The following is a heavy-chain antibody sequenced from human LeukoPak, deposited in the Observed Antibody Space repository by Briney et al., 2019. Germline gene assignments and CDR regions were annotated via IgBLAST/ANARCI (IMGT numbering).Heavy chain of an antibody. Sequence: SETLSLTCTVSGGSISSSSYYWGWIRQPPGNGLEWIGSIYYSGSTYYNPSLKSRVTISVDTSKNQFSLKLSSVTAADTAVYYCARVANYYDILTGYYPGAFDIWGQGTMVTVSS. CDR3: ARVANYYDILTGYYPGAFDI. D-gene: IGHD3-9*01. J-gene: IGHJ3*02. V-gene: IGHV4-39*07. CDR2: IYYSGST. CDR1: GGSISSSSYY.